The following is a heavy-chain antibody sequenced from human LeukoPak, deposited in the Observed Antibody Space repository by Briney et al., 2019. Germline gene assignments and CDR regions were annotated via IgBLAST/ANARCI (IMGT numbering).Heavy chain of an antibody. D-gene: IGHD1-26*01. CDR2: ISYDGSNK. V-gene: IGHV3-30-3*01. Sequence: GGSLRLSCAASGFTFSSYAMHWVRQAPGKGLKWVAVISYDGSNKYYADSVKGRFTISRDNSKNTLYLQMNSLRAEDTAVYYCARAPVKLGEGYYFDYWGQGTLVTVSS. J-gene: IGHJ4*02. CDR3: ARAPVKLGEGYYFDY. CDR1: GFTFSSYA.